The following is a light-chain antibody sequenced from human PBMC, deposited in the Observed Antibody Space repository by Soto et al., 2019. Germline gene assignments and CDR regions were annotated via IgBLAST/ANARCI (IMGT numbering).Light chain of an antibody. Sequence: EIVFTHSPFTLSLSPVEGASLSFRASQSVSSNYLAWFQQKPGQAPRLLISTASSRATGIPDRFSGSGSGTDFTLTITRLEPEDFAVYYCLQYGSSPHTFGQGTRLEIK. J-gene: IGKJ5*01. CDR2: TAS. V-gene: IGKV3-20*01. CDR1: QSVSSNY. CDR3: LQYGSSPHT.